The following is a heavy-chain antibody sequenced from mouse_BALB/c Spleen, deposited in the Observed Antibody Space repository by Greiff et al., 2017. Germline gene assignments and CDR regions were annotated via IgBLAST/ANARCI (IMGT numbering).Heavy chain of an antibody. CDR3: ARGDYGHYFDY. CDR1: GYAFTNYL. J-gene: IGHJ2*01. V-gene: IGHV1-54*01. Sequence: VKLQQSGAELVRPGTSVKVSCKASGYAFTNYLIEWVKQRPGQGLEWIGVINPGSGGTNYNEKFKGKATLTADKSSSTAYMQLSSLTSDDSAVYFCARGDYGHYFDYWGQGTTLTVSS. CDR2: INPGSGGT. D-gene: IGHD1-2*01.